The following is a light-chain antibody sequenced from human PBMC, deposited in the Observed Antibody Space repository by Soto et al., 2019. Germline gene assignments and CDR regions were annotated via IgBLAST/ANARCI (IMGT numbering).Light chain of an antibody. Sequence: QSVLTQPPSLSAAPGQKVTISCSGSSSNIGNNDVSWYQQLPGTAPKLIIYDSNKRPSGIPDRFSGSKSGTSATLGITGLQAGDEADYYCGTCDNSRSARVFGGGTQLTVL. CDR2: DSN. CDR3: GTCDNSRSARV. CDR1: SSNIGNND. J-gene: IGLJ3*02. V-gene: IGLV1-51*01.